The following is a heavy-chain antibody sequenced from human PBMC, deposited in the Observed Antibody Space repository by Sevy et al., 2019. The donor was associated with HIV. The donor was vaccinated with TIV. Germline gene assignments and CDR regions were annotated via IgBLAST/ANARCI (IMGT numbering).Heavy chain of an antibody. V-gene: IGHV3-7*01. CDR3: AREGYCSSTSCYYYYYYGMDV. Sequence: GGSLRLSCAASGFTFSSYWMSWVRQAPGKGREWVANIKQDGSEKYYVDSVKGRFTISRDNAKNSLYLQMNSLRAEDTAVYYCAREGYCSSTSCYYYYYYGMDVWGQGTTVTVSS. CDR2: IKQDGSEK. D-gene: IGHD2-2*01. J-gene: IGHJ6*02. CDR1: GFTFSSYW.